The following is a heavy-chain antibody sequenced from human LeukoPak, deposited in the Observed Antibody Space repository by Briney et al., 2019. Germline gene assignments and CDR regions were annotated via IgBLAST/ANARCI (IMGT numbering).Heavy chain of an antibody. CDR3: ARDMDGRGEYGFDY. CDR2: ISPSGGNT. Sequence: ASVKVSSEPSGYTLTRYYMHTGRQAPGQGVEWMGIISPSGGNTSYAPKFLGRVTTTWHTSPSTVYMERSSLISEATALYYCARDMDGRGEYGFDYWGQGTLATVSS. D-gene: IGHD4-17*01. CDR1: GYTLTRYY. J-gene: IGHJ4*02. V-gene: IGHV1-46*01.